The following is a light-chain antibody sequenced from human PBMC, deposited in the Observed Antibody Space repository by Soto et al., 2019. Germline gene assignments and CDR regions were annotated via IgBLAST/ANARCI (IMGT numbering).Light chain of an antibody. CDR3: QSYDSSLSGSVV. CDR2: GNS. Sequence: QAVVTQPPSVSGAPGQRVTISCTGSSSNIGADYDVHWYQQVPGTAPKLLLYGNSNRPSGVPARFSASRSGTSASLAITGLQAGDEADYFCQSYDSSLSGSVVFGGGTKVTVL. CDR1: SSNIGADYD. V-gene: IGLV1-40*01. J-gene: IGLJ2*01.